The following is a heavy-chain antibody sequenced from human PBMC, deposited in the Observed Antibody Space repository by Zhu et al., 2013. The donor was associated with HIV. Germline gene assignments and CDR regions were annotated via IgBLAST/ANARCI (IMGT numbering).Heavy chain of an antibody. J-gene: IGHJ3*01. V-gene: IGHV4-39*07. D-gene: IGHD3-16*01. Sequence: QVQLQESGPGLVKPSETLSLTCTVSGGSVSSGSYYWSWILQPLLKSRVTISVDTSKNQFSLKLSSVTAADTAVYYCARGKADTFGLWGQGTMVTVX. CDR3: ARGKADTFGL. CDR1: GGSVSSGSYY.